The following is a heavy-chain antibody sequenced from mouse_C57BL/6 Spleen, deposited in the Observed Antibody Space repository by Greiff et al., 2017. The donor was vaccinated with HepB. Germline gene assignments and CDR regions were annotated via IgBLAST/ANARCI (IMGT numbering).Heavy chain of an antibody. Sequence: EVQRVESGGGLVKPGGSLKLSCAASGFTFSSYAMSWVRQTPEKRLEWVATISDGGSYTYYPDNVKGRFTISRDNAKNNLYLQMSHLKSEDTAMYYCARSPYDYDEAWFAYWGPGTLVTVSA. V-gene: IGHV5-4*01. CDR1: GFTFSSYA. J-gene: IGHJ3*01. CDR2: ISDGGSYT. D-gene: IGHD2-4*01. CDR3: ARSPYDYDEAWFAY.